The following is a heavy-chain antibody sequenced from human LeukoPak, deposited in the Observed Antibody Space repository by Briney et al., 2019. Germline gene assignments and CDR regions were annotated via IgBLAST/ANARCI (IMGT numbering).Heavy chain of an antibody. J-gene: IGHJ4*02. CDR3: ATSGWYLLPGVY. V-gene: IGHV4-39*01. Sequence: SETLSLTCAVSGGSISSSNWWSWVRQPPGKGLEWIGSIYYSGSTYYNPSLESRVTISVDTSKNQFSLKLSSVTAADTAVYYCATSGWYLLPGVYWGQGTLVTVSS. D-gene: IGHD6-19*01. CDR2: IYYSGST. CDR1: GGSISSSNW.